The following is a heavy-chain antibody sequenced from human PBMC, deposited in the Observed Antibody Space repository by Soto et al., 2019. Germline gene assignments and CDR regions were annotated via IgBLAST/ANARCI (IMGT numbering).Heavy chain of an antibody. CDR2: ISTTNGRT. V-gene: IGHV1-18*01. J-gene: IGHJ5*01. CDR3: ARVTGRSGWYDFGNWFDP. Sequence: QVQLVQSGAEVKKPGASVKVSCKATGYTFTTYGISWMRQAPGQGLEWMGWISTTNGRTRYAQKSQGRVTRTTDTSTTTAYRDLRSRRSDDTAVDYGARVTGRSGWYDFGNWFDPWGQGNLVIVSS. CDR1: GYTFTTYG. D-gene: IGHD6-19*01.